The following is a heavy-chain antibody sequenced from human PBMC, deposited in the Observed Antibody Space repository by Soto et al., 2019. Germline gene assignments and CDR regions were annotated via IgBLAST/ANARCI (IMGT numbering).Heavy chain of an antibody. CDR3: RSYGSGDDY. D-gene: IGHD3-10*01. J-gene: IGHJ4*02. Sequence: GGSLRLSCAASGFTFDDYAMHWVRQAPGKGLEWVSGISWNSGSIGYADSVKGRFTISRDNAKNSLYLQMNSLRAEDTALYYCRSYGSGDDYWGQGTLVTVSS. CDR1: GFTFDDYA. CDR2: ISWNSGSI. V-gene: IGHV3-9*01.